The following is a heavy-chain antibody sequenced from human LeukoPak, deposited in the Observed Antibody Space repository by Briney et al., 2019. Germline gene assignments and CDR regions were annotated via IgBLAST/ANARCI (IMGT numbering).Heavy chain of an antibody. D-gene: IGHD2-2*01. Sequence: SETLSLTCTVSGVSISSGDYYWSWIRQPPGKGLEWIGYIYYSGGTDYNPSLKSRVSISVDTSKSQFSLKLSSVTAADTAVYYCARAVVPAATPGVYNWFDPWGQGTLVTVSS. J-gene: IGHJ5*02. CDR3: ARAVVPAATPGVYNWFDP. CDR2: IYYSGGT. V-gene: IGHV4-30-4*01. CDR1: GVSISSGDYY.